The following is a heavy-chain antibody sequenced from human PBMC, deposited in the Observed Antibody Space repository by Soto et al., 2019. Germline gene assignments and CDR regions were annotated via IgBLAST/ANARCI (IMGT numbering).Heavy chain of an antibody. Sequence: EVQLVESGGGLVQPGGSLRLSCAASGFTVSSNYMSWVRQAPGKGLEWVSVIYSGGSAYYADSVKGRFTISRDNSKNTLDFQMCGLRAEDTAVYYCARHVYCYGGGYFDCWGEGTLVTVSS. CDR2: IYSGGSA. V-gene: IGHV3-66*04. J-gene: IGHJ4*02. CDR1: GFTVSSNY. CDR3: ARHVYCYGGGYFDC. D-gene: IGHD5-18*01.